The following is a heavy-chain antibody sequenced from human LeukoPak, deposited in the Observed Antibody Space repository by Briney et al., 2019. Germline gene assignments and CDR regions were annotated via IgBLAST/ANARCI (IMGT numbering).Heavy chain of an antibody. J-gene: IGHJ4*02. D-gene: IGHD1-26*01. CDR3: AKGQRWESPHYLDS. CDR1: GFTFSSSA. CDR2: ISASGGST. Sequence: GTSLRLSCAASGFTFSSSAMSWVRQVPGKGLEWVSGISASGGSTSYADSVRGRFTISRDNSKNTLYVQMNSLRDEDTAVYYCAKGQRWESPHYLDSWGQGTLVTVSS. V-gene: IGHV3-23*01.